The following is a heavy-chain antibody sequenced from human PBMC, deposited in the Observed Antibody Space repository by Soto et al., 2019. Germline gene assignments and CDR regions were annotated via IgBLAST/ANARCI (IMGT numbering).Heavy chain of an antibody. J-gene: IGHJ6*03. CDR2: IDKVGTDS. D-gene: IGHD3-10*01. Sequence: EVQLVESGGGLVQPGASLRLCCAASEFTFSGRSVHWVRQAPGKGLVWVSGIDKVGTDSTYAESVKGRFTSSRDNAKNTVYLQMTSLRVEDTAVYYCARGWFGPDVWGKGTTVTVSS. CDR3: ARGWFGPDV. CDR1: EFTFSGRS. V-gene: IGHV3-74*01.